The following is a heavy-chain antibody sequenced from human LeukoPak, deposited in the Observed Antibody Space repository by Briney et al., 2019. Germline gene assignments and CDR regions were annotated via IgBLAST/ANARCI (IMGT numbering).Heavy chain of an antibody. D-gene: IGHD4-17*01. Sequence: GGSLRLSCGAYGFTFSSSWMTWVRQAPGKGLEWVANIKQDGSEKYYVDSVKGRFTISRDNAKNSLYLQMNSLRAEDTAVYYCASLTVTTVYWGQGTLVTVSS. V-gene: IGHV3-7*01. CDR3: ASLTVTTVY. J-gene: IGHJ4*02. CDR2: IKQDGSEK. CDR1: GFTFSSSW.